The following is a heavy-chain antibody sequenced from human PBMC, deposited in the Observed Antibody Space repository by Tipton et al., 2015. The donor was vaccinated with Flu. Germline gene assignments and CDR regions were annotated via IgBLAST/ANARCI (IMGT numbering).Heavy chain of an antibody. V-gene: IGHV4-38-2*02. D-gene: IGHD5-24*01. CDR1: GYSISSDYY. CDR3: ARRRDGYNCFDS. CDR2: INHSGST. J-gene: IGHJ4*02. Sequence: TLSLTCTVSGYSISSDYYWGWIRQTPGKGLEWIGEINHSGSTNYNPSLKSRVTISVDTSKNQFSLSVTAADTGVYYCARRRDGYNCFDSWGQGTLVTVSS.